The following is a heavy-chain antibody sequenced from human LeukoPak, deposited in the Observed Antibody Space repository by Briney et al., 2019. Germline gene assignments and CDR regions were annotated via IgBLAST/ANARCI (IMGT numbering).Heavy chain of an antibody. CDR2: IKQDGSEK. D-gene: IGHD2-2*01. CDR3: ASGCSSTSCYYPYDAFDI. Sequence: QTGGSLRLSCAASGFTFSSYWMSWVRQAPGKGLEWVANIKQDGSEKYYVDSVKGRFTISRDNAKNSLYLQMNSLRAEDTAVYYCASGCSSTSCYYPYDAFDIWGQGTMVTVSS. V-gene: IGHV3-7*01. J-gene: IGHJ3*02. CDR1: GFTFSSYW.